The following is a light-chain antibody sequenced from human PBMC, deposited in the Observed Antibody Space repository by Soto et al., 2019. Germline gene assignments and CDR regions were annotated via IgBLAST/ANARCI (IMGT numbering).Light chain of an antibody. CDR1: SSDVGAYNY. CDR3: SSYTSSVNYV. J-gene: IGLJ1*01. CDR2: DVS. Sequence: QSALTQPASVSGSPGQSIAISCTGTSSDVGAYNYVSWYQQHPGKAPKIMIYDVSNRPSGVSNRFSGSKSGNTASLTISGLQAEDEADYYCSSYTSSVNYVFGTGTKLTVL. V-gene: IGLV2-14*01.